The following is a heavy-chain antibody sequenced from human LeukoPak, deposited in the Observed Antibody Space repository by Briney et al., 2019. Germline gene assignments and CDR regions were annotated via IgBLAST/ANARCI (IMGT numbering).Heavy chain of an antibody. V-gene: IGHV4-59*01. CDR1: GGSISIYY. CDR2: IYYSGST. J-gene: IGHJ3*02. CDR3: ARVPGDYYDSSGAFDI. D-gene: IGHD3-22*01. Sequence: SETLSLTCTVSGGSISIYYWSWIRQPPGKGLEWIGYIYYSGSTNYNPSLKSRVTISVDTSKNQFSLKLSSVTAADTAVYYCARVPGDYYDSSGAFDIWGQGTMVTVSS.